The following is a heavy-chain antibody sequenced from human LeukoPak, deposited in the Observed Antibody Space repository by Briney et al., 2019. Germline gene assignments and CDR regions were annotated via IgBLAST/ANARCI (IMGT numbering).Heavy chain of an antibody. Sequence: GGSLRLSCAASGFTFSSYAMSWVRQGQGKGPEWVSSISDHGNSTYTAASVKGRFTISRDNSKNTLYLQMNSLRAEDTAVYYCAKDLIYSSSWSDNWGQGTLVTVST. CDR3: AKDLIYSSSWSDN. V-gene: IGHV3-23*01. CDR1: GFTFSSYA. CDR2: ISDHGNST. J-gene: IGHJ1*01. D-gene: IGHD6-13*01.